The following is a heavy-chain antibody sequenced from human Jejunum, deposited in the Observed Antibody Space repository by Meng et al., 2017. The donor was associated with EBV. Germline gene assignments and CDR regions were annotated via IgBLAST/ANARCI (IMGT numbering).Heavy chain of an antibody. D-gene: IGHD6-13*01. CDR2: VNPSPVDT. J-gene: IGHJ4*02. Sequence: QVHLVQSGAEVKKPGASVKISCKTSGYTFTNYYMHWVRQAPGQGLEWVGMVNPSPVDTNYARKFQGRVTMTSDTSTSTVHMELNSLKSDDTAVYYCARGLDSSTPWTDWGQGTLVTVPS. CDR1: GYTFTNYY. V-gene: IGHV1-46*01. CDR3: ARGLDSSTPWTD.